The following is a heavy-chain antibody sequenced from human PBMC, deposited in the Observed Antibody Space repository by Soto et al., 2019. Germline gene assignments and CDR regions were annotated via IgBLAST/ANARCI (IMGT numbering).Heavy chain of an antibody. CDR2: ISGYNGDT. D-gene: IGHD2-8*01. V-gene: IGHV1-18*01. CDR1: GYTFSSYV. Sequence: GASVKVSCKGSGYTFSSYVFSWGRQAPGQGLEGMGWISGYNGDTNYAQKLQGRVTMTTDTSTTTAYLELRSLTSDDTAIYYCAKNGQPPYYYYGLDVWGQGTTVTVSS. CDR3: AKNGQPPYYYYGLDV. J-gene: IGHJ6*02.